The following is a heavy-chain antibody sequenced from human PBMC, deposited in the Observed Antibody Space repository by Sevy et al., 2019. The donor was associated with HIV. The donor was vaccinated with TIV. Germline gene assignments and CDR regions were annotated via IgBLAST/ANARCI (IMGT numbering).Heavy chain of an antibody. CDR2: ISYDGSNK. V-gene: IGHV3-30*18. Sequence: GSLRLSCAASGFTFSSYGMHWVRQAPGKGLEWVAVISYDGSNKYYADSVKGRFTISRDNSKNTLYLQMNSLRAEDTAVYYCAKYLLDSSGYYYDNPFDYWGQGTLVTVSS. D-gene: IGHD3-22*01. CDR1: GFTFSSYG. J-gene: IGHJ4*02. CDR3: AKYLLDSSGYYYDNPFDY.